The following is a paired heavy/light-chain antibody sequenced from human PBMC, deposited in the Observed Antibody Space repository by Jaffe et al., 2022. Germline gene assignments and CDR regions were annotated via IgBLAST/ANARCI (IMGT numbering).Light chain of an antibody. CDR3: YSTDSSGNHHEEV. Sequence: SYELTQPPSVSVSPGQTARITCSGDALPKKYAYWYQQKSGQAPVLVIYEDSKRPSGIPERFSGSSSGTMATLTISGAQVEDEADYYCYSTDSSGNHHEEVFGGGTKLTVL. J-gene: IGLJ2*01. CDR1: ALPKKY. CDR2: EDS. V-gene: IGLV3-10*01.
Heavy chain of an antibody. Sequence: EVQLVESGGGLVQPGGSLRLSCAASGFTFSSYWMHWVRQAPGKGLVWVSRINSDGSSTSYADSVKGRFTISRDNAKNTLYLQMNSLRAEDTAVYYCHTPESIVVPAATPGYYYYYMDVWGKGTTVTVSS. V-gene: IGHV3-74*01. J-gene: IGHJ6*03. CDR1: GFTFSSYW. CDR2: INSDGSST. CDR3: HTPESIVVPAATPGYYYYYMDV. D-gene: IGHD2-2*01.